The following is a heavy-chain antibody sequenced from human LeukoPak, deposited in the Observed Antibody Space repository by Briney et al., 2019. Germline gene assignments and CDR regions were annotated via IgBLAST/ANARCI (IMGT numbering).Heavy chain of an antibody. CDR2: IHHSGRS. CDR3: ARGGNRFGGFYFDY. V-gene: IGHV4-31*03. Sequence: SQTLSLTCTVSADSLSSGGHYWAWIRQFPGKGLESIGFIHHSGRSRHNPSLKDRVAISVDTSRKQFALKLSSVTAADTAMYYCARGGNRFGGFYFDYWGQGVQVIVSS. D-gene: IGHD3-10*01. CDR1: ADSLSSGGHY. J-gene: IGHJ4*02.